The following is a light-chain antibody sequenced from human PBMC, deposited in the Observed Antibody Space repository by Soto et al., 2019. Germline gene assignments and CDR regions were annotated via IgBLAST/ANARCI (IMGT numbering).Light chain of an antibody. V-gene: IGKV1-5*01. CDR2: DAS. J-gene: IGKJ2*01. CDR1: QSINNW. Sequence: DIQLTQSPSTLSAFVGDRVTITCRASQSINNWLAWYQQKPGEAPKLLIYDASSLESGVPPRFSGSGSGTEFTLTISSLQHDDFSSYYCQQYSSAYTFGQGTKLEIK. CDR3: QQYSSAYT.